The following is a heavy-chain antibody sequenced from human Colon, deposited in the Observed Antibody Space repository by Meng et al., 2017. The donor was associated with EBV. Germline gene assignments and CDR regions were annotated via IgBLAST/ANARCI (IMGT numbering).Heavy chain of an antibody. V-gene: IGHV4-30-4*01. J-gene: IGHJ4*02. CDR3: ARNYYFDY. CDR2: IYYTGST. CDR1: GGSINSGDYY. Sequence: GPGLGKPSQTPAPTCTVSGGSINSGDYYWSWIRQPPGKGLEWIGYIYYTGSTYYNPSLKSRVTISMDTSKNQFSLRLSSVTAADTAVYYCARNYYFDYWGQGTLVTVSS.